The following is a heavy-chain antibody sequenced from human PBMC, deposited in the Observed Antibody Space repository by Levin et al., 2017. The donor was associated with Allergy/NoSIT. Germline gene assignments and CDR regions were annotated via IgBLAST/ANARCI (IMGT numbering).Heavy chain of an antibody. Sequence: SQTLSLTCSVFGDSISSTNWWTWVRQPPGKGLEWIGEIYHSGSTNYSPSLKSRVTMSVDKSKNQFSLNLSSVTAADTAVYYCARGGTGYLDSWGQGTLVTVSS. J-gene: IGHJ4*02. CDR3: ARGGTGYLDS. V-gene: IGHV4-4*02. CDR1: GDSISSTNW. D-gene: IGHD3/OR15-3a*01. CDR2: IYHSGST.